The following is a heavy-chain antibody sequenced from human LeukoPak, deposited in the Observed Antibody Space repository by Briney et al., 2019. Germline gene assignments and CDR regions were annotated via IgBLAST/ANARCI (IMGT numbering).Heavy chain of an antibody. J-gene: IGHJ3*02. CDR3: ARGGPYGDYVGAFDI. D-gene: IGHD4-17*01. V-gene: IGHV3-48*03. CDR2: ISSSGSTI. CDR1: GFTFSSYE. Sequence: GGSLRLSCAASGFTFSSYEMNWVRQAPGKGLEWVSYISSSGSTIYYADSVKGRFTISRDNAKNSLYLQMNSLRAEDTAVYYCARGGPYGDYVGAFDIWGQGTMVSVSS.